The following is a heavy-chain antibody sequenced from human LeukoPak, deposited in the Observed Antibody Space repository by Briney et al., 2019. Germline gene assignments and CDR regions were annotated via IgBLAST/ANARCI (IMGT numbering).Heavy chain of an antibody. CDR2: IRSKVNNYAA. D-gene: IGHD3-3*01. CDR3: TRTYAIFGVVNWFDP. Sequence: GGSLRLSCAASGFTFSGSAMHWVRQASGKGLEWVGRIRSKVNNYAAAYAASVKGRFTISRDDSKNTAYLQMNSLKTEDTAVYYCTRTYAIFGVVNWFDPWGQGTLVTVSS. V-gene: IGHV3-73*01. CDR1: GFTFSGSA. J-gene: IGHJ5*02.